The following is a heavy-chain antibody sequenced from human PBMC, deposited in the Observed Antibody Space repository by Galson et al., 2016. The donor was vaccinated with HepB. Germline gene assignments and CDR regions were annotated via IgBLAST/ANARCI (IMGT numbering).Heavy chain of an antibody. Sequence: SLRLSCAASGFTFSSYWMNWVRQAPGKGLEWVSAISGSGGNSYYADSVKGRFTISRDNSKNTLYVQMHSLRAEDTAVYYCAKDYYDSSGYRSYWYFDLWGRGTLVTVSS. V-gene: IGHV3-23*01. J-gene: IGHJ2*01. CDR3: AKDYYDSSGYRSYWYFDL. CDR1: GFTFSSYW. CDR2: ISGSGGNS. D-gene: IGHD3-22*01.